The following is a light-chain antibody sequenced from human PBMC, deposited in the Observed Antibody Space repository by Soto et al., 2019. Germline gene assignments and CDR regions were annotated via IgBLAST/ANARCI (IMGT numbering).Light chain of an antibody. CDR1: SSDVGAYNH. CDR3: SSFTSGGTWV. J-gene: IGLJ3*02. Sequence: QSALPQPASVSGSPGQSITISCTGTSSDVGAYNHVSWYQQHPGKVPKVMIYEVNNRPSGVSNRFSASKSGNTASLTISGLQAEDEATYYCSSFTSGGTWVFGGGTKVTVL. V-gene: IGLV2-14*03. CDR2: EVN.